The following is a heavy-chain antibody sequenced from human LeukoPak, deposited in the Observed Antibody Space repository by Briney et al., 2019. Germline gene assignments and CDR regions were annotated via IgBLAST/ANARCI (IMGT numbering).Heavy chain of an antibody. Sequence: ASVKVSCKASGYTFNNYYMYWVRHAPGQGLEWMGMINPSGGGTSYAQKFQGRVTMTRDTSTRTVYMEVSSLKPEDTAVYYCARQGAYSSAIGMGYWGQGTLVTVSS. CDR1: GYTFNNYY. D-gene: IGHD6-19*01. CDR2: INPSGGGT. J-gene: IGHJ4*02. CDR3: ARQGAYSSAIGMGY. V-gene: IGHV1-46*02.